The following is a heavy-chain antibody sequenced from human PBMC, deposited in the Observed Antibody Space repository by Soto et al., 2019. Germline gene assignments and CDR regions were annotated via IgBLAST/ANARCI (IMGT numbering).Heavy chain of an antibody. V-gene: IGHV3-21*01. CDR3: ARGGRTYYFDY. CDR2: ISSSGSYI. J-gene: IGHJ4*02. CDR1: GFTFSSYS. Sequence: EVQLVESGGGLVKPGGSLRLSCAASGFTFSSYSMNWVRQAPGKGLEWVSSISSSGSYIYYADSVKGRFTISRDNAKNSLYLQMNSTRAEDTAVYYCARGGRTYYFDYWGQGTLVTVSS.